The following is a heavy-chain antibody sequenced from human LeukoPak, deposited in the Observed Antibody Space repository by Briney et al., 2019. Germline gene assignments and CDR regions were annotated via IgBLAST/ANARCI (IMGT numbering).Heavy chain of an antibody. CDR1: GYTFTGYY. CDR3: ARGPLPSSSSWYKDY. CDR2: INPNSGGT. D-gene: IGHD6-13*01. J-gene: IGHJ4*02. Sequence: ASVKVSCKASGYTFTGYYMHWVRQAPGQGLEWMGWINPNSGGTNYAQKFQGRVTMTRDTSISTAYMELSRLGSDDTAVYYCARGPLPSSSSWYKDYWGQGTLVTVSS. V-gene: IGHV1-2*02.